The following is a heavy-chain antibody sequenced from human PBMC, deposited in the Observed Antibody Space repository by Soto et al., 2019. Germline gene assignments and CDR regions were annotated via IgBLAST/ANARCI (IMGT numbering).Heavy chain of an antibody. CDR3: ARGFDLQYGMDV. Sequence: EVQLVESGGGLVQRGGSLRLSCVASGLSLSTYSLNWVRQAPRKGLEWVSYISGSSDTIYYADSVEGRFTISRDNAKNSLYPQMNSLRDDDTAVYFCARGFDLQYGMDVWGQGTTVTVSS. V-gene: IGHV3-48*02. D-gene: IGHD3-10*01. CDR1: GLSLSTYS. J-gene: IGHJ6*02. CDR2: ISGSSDTI.